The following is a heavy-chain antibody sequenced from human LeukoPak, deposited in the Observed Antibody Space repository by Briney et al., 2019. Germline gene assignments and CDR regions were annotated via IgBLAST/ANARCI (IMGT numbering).Heavy chain of an antibody. J-gene: IGHJ5*02. CDR1: EFTFSSYW. CDR2: IKQDGSEK. V-gene: IGHV3-7*01. D-gene: IGHD2-2*01. Sequence: PGGSLRLSCAASEFTFSSYWMSWVRQAPGKGLEWVANIKQDGSEKYYVDSVKGRFTISRDNAKNSLYLQMNSLRAEDTAVYYCARDGPVVPAPSFDPWGQGTLVTVSS. CDR3: ARDGPVVPAPSFDP.